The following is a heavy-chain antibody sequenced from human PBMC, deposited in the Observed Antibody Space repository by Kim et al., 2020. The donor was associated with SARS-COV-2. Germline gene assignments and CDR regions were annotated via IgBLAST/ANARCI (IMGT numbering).Heavy chain of an antibody. V-gene: IGHV3-30*04. Sequence: GGSLRLSCAASGFTFSRYTLHWVRQAPGKGLEWVADISPDGGEKYYADSVKGRLTISRDNSKSTLFLQMSSLRTEDSAIYYCARASTAGYYDIESWGQGT. J-gene: IGHJ4*02. CDR3: ARASTAGYYDIES. CDR1: GFTFSRYT. D-gene: IGHD3-22*01. CDR2: ISPDGGEK.